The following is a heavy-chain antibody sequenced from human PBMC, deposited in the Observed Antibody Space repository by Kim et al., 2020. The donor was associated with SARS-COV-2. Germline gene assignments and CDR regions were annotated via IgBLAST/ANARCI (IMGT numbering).Heavy chain of an antibody. CDR1: GFTFSSYA. Sequence: GGSLRLSCAASGFTFSSYAMSWVRQAPGKGLEWVSAISGSGGSTYYADSVKGRFTISRDNSKNTLYLQMNSLRAEDTAVYYCAKDPRGRDIVVVPAAIGGWFDPWGQGTLVTVSS. J-gene: IGHJ5*02. V-gene: IGHV3-23*01. CDR2: ISGSGGST. CDR3: AKDPRGRDIVVVPAAIGGWFDP. D-gene: IGHD2-2*01.